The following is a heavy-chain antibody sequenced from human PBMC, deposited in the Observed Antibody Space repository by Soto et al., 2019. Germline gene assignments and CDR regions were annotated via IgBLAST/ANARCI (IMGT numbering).Heavy chain of an antibody. J-gene: IGHJ6*02. CDR3: ARGGYCSSTSCYISYYYGMDV. V-gene: IGHV1-18*01. CDR1: GYTFTSYG. Sequence: ASVKVSCKASGYTFTSYGISWVRQAPGQGLEWMGWISAYNGNTNYAQKLQGRVTMTTDTSTSTAYMELRNLRSDDTAVYYCARGGYCSSTSCYISYYYGMDVWGQGTTVTVSS. D-gene: IGHD2-2*02. CDR2: ISAYNGNT.